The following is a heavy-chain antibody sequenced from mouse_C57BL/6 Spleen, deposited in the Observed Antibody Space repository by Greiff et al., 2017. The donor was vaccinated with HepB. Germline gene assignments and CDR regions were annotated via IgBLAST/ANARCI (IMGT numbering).Heavy chain of an antibody. CDR2: IHPNSGST. CDR1: GYTFTSYW. J-gene: IGHJ2*01. CDR3: ASYGSSYYGDY. V-gene: IGHV1-64*01. D-gene: IGHD1-1*01. Sequence: QVQLKESGAELMKPGASVKLSCKASGYTFTSYWMHWVKQRPGQGLEWIGMIHPNSGSTNYNEKFKSKATLTVDKSSSTAYMQLSSLTSEDSAVYYCASYGSSYYGDYWGQGTTLTVSS.